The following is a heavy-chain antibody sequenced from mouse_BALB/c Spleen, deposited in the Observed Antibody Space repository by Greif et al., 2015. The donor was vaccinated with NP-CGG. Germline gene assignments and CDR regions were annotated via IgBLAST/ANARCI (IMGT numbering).Heavy chain of an antibody. CDR3: ARSESYYGYDGANY. V-gene: IGHV1S41*01. D-gene: IGHD2-2*01. Sequence: DLVKPGASVKLSCKASGYTFTSYWINWIKQRPGQGLEWIGRIAPGSGSTYYNEMFKGKATLTVDTSSSTAYIQLSSLSSEDSAVYFCARSESYYGYDGANYWGQGTTLTVSS. CDR1: GYTFTSYW. CDR2: IAPGSGST. J-gene: IGHJ2*01.